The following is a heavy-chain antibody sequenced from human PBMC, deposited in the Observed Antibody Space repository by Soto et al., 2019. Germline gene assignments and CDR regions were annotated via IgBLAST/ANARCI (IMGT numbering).Heavy chain of an antibody. Sequence: VQLQGSGPGLVKPSQTLSLTCTVSGASVNTGDYYWSYIRQPPGKGLEWLGYIFYSGDTYYTPSLKSRATISLNTSRNQLSLTLTSVTDADTAVYYCVGTGTTDDFWGQGTLVNVSS. CDR3: VGTGTTDDF. CDR1: GASVNTGDYY. J-gene: IGHJ1*01. D-gene: IGHD1-7*01. CDR2: IFYSGDT. V-gene: IGHV4-30-4*01.